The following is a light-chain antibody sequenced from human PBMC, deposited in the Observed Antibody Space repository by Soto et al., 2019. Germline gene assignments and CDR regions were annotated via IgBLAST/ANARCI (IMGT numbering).Light chain of an antibody. Sequence: QSVLAQPPSVSGAPGQRVTISRTGSSSNNGAGYDVHWYQQLPGTAPKLLIYGNSNRPSGVPDRFSGSKSGTSASLAITGLQAEDEADYYCQSYDSSLSGDYVFGTGTKVTVL. CDR2: GNS. CDR3: QSYDSSLSGDYV. CDR1: SSNNGAGYD. J-gene: IGLJ1*01. V-gene: IGLV1-40*01.